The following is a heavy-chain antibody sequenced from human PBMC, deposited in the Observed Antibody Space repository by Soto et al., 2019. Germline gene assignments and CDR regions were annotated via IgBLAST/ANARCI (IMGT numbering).Heavy chain of an antibody. Sequence: QVQLQESGPRLVKPSETLSLTCIVSGGSISNYYWSWIRQPPGKGLEWIGYIYYSGSTNYNPSLQSRVTISVDTSKNQFSLKLSSETAADTAVYYCARAVLPATSPFDYWGQGTLVTVSS. J-gene: IGHJ4*02. V-gene: IGHV4-59*01. CDR1: GGSISNYY. CDR2: IYYSGST. CDR3: ARAVLPATSPFDY. D-gene: IGHD2-2*01.